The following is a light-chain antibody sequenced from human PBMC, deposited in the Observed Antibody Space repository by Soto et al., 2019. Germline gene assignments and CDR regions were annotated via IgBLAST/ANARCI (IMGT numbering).Light chain of an antibody. Sequence: QLVLTQSPSASASLGASVKLTCTLSSRHSSYAIAWHQQQPEKGPRYLMKLNSDGSHSKGDGIPDRFSGSSSGAERYLTISSLQSEDEADYCCQTWGTGTWVFGGGTKLTVL. V-gene: IGLV4-69*01. J-gene: IGLJ3*02. CDR1: SRHSSYA. CDR2: LNSDGSH. CDR3: QTWGTGTWV.